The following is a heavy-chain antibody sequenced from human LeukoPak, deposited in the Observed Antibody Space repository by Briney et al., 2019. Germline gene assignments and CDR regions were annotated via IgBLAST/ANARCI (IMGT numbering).Heavy chain of an antibody. D-gene: IGHD6-13*01. CDR2: INPNSGGT. CDR3: ARRQQLGDYYYYGMDV. J-gene: IGHJ6*02. CDR1: GYTFTDYY. Sequence: ASVKVSCKASGYTFTDYYMHWVRQAPGQGLEWMGWINPNSGGTNYAQKFQGRVTMTTDTSISTAYMEVSRLRSDDTAVYYCARRQQLGDYYYYGMDVWGQGTTVTVSS. V-gene: IGHV1-2*02.